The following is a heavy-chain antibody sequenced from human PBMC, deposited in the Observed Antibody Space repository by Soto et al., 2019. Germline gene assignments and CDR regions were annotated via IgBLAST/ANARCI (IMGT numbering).Heavy chain of an antibody. Sequence: SLRLSCAAYGFTFRNFVMHWVRQAPGQGLEWVAVISYAGNNTYYADTVKGRFTISRDNSGNTLYLEMISLRGEDTAVYYCAKDQSSMFRSGSGMDVWGQGTTVTVSS. D-gene: IGHD3-3*01. CDR3: AKDQSSMFRSGSGMDV. CDR2: ISYAGNNT. J-gene: IGHJ6*02. V-gene: IGHV3-30*18. CDR1: GFTFRNFV.